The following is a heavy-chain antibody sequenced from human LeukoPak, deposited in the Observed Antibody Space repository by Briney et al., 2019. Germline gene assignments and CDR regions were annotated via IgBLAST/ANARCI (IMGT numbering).Heavy chain of an antibody. J-gene: IGHJ5*02. CDR1: GGSISSYY. V-gene: IGHV4-4*07. Sequence: SETLSLTCTVSGGSISSYYWSWIRQPAGKGLEWIGRIYTSGSTNYNPSLKSRVTMSVDTSKNQFSLKLSSVTAADTAVYYCARGLRFRYCSSTSCNNWFDPWGQGTLVTVSS. D-gene: IGHD2-2*01. CDR3: ARGLRFRYCSSTSCNNWFDP. CDR2: IYTSGST.